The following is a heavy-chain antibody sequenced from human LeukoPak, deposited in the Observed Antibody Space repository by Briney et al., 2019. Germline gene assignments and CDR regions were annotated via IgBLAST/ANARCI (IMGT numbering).Heavy chain of an antibody. D-gene: IGHD3-16*01. Sequence: PGGSLRLSCEASGFTFSSYWMSWVRQAPGKGLEWVAHIKEDESDEYYVDSVRGRFTISRDDAKNSLYLQMSNLRAEDTAVYFCARGGGLDVWGQGATVTVSS. CDR1: GFTFSSYW. J-gene: IGHJ6*02. CDR3: ARGGGLDV. CDR2: IKEDESDE. V-gene: IGHV3-7*03.